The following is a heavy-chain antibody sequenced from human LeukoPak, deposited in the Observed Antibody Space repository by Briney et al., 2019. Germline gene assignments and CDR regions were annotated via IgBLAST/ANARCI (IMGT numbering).Heavy chain of an antibody. CDR1: GFTFSSYG. V-gene: IGHV3-23*01. CDR3: AKAPYDNYYYYMSV. Sequence: QAGGSLRLSCAASGFTFSSYGMIWVRQAPGKGLEWVSAISGSTIYTFYADSVKGRFTISRDNSRSTLYLQINSLRAEDTAVYYCAKAPYDNYYYYMSVWGKGTTVTVSS. J-gene: IGHJ6*03. D-gene: IGHD5-12*01. CDR2: ISGSTIYT.